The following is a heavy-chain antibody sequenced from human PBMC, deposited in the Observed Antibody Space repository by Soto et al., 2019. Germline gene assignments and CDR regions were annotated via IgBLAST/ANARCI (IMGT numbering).Heavy chain of an antibody. CDR3: AKGTYGDSELYYFDY. D-gene: IGHD4-17*01. CDR2: ISYDGSNK. V-gene: IGHV3-30*18. CDR1: GFTFSSYG. Sequence: PGGSLRLSCAASGFTFSSYGMHWVRQAPGKGLEWVAVISYDGSNKYYADSVKGRFTISRDNSKNTLYLQMNSLRAEDTAVYYCAKGTYGDSELYYFDYWGQGTLVTVSS. J-gene: IGHJ4*02.